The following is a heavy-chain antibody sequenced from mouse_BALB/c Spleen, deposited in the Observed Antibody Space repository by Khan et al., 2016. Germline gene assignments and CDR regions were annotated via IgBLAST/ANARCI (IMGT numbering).Heavy chain of an antibody. Sequence: QIQLVQSGPELKKPGETVKISCKASGYTFTNFGMNWVKQAPGKGLKWMGWINTYTGDPTYADDFKGRFAFSLETSASTAYLQINNLKNEDTATYFCAIRSTMIYYYAMDYWGQGPSVTVSS. CDR3: AIRSTMIYYYAMDY. CDR1: GYTFTNFG. D-gene: IGHD2-4*01. CDR2: INTYTGDP. V-gene: IGHV9-3-1*01. J-gene: IGHJ4*01.